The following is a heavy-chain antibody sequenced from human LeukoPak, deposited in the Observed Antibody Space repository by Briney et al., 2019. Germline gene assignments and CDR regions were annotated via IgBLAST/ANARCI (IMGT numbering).Heavy chain of an antibody. J-gene: IGHJ6*02. CDR1: GGAFSSYA. Sequence: SVKVSCKASGGAFSSYAISWVRQAPGQGLEWMGGIIPIFGTANYAQKFQGRVTITADESTSTAYMELSSLRSEDTAVYYCARYPSGIAAAGERYYYYGMDVWGQGTTVTVSS. CDR3: ARYPSGIAAAGERYYYYGMDV. V-gene: IGHV1-69*13. D-gene: IGHD6-13*01. CDR2: IIPIFGTA.